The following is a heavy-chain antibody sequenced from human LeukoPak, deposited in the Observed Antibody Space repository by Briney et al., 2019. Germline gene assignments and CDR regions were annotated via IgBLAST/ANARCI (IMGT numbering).Heavy chain of an antibody. V-gene: IGHV4-39*01. CDR3: ARMPYCSSTSCPNFDY. Sequence: SETLSLTCTVSGGSISSGNYYWGWIRQPPGKGLEWIGSIYYSGSTYYDPSLKSRVAISVDTSKNQFSLKLSSVTAADTAVYYCARMPYCSSTSCPNFDYWGQGTLVTVSS. CDR2: IYYSGST. D-gene: IGHD2-2*01. J-gene: IGHJ4*02. CDR1: GGSISSGNYY.